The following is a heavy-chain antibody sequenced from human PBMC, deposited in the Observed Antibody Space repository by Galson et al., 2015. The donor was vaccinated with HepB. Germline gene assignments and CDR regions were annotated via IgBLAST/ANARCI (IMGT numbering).Heavy chain of an antibody. J-gene: IGHJ5*02. CDR2: IIPIFGTA. V-gene: IGHV1-69*13. Sequence: SVKVSCKASGGTFSSYAISWVRQAPGQGLEWMGGIIPIFGTANYAQKFQGRVTITADESTSTAYMELSSLRSEDTAVYYCARGGNGIIVATLSPPKDLNWFDPWGQGTLVTVSS. CDR1: GGTFSSYA. CDR3: ARGGNGIIVATLSPPKDLNWFDP. D-gene: IGHD5-12*01.